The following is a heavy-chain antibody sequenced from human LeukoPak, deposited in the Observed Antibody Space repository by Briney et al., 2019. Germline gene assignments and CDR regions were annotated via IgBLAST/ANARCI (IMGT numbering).Heavy chain of an antibody. CDR2: IYSGGTT. D-gene: IGHD4-17*01. J-gene: IGHJ4*02. CDR3: ARDPDYGGG. V-gene: IGHV3-66*01. Sequence: PGGSLRLSCAASGFTVSTNYMSWVRQAPGKGLEWVSIIYSGGTTYYADSVKGRFTLSRDNSKNTLYLRMNSLRVEDTALYYCARDPDYGGGWGQGTLVTVSS. CDR1: GFTVSTNY.